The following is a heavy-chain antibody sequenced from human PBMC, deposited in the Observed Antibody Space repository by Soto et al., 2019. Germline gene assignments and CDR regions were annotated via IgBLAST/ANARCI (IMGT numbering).Heavy chain of an antibody. CDR2: IHHSGIT. V-gene: IGHV4-4*02. D-gene: IGHD3-22*01. Sequence: QVQLQESGPGLVKHSGTLSLTCAVSGGSISNDHWWSWVRQPPGKGLAWIGEIHHSGITNYNPSLKSRVTISVDKSTTQFSLELDSVTAADTAVDYCASRSYYYASSAYYAGWGQVNLVTISS. CDR1: GGSISNDHW. J-gene: IGHJ4*02. CDR3: ASRSYYYASSAYYAG.